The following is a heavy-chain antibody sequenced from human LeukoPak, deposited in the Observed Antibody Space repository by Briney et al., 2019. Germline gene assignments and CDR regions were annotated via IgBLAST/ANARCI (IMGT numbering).Heavy chain of an antibody. CDR3: ARGPWPKVFDY. D-gene: IGHD5-24*01. CDR2: IYYSGST. Sequence: SETLSLTCTVSGGSISSYYWSWIRQPPGKGLEWIGYIYYSGSTNYNPSLRSRVTISVDTSKNQFSLKLSSVTAADTAVYYCARGPWPKVFDYWGQGTLVTVSS. V-gene: IGHV4-59*01. CDR1: GGSISSYY. J-gene: IGHJ4*02.